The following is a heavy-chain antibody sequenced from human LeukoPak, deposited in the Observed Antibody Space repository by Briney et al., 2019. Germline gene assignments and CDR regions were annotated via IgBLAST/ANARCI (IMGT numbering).Heavy chain of an antibody. D-gene: IGHD5-12*01. J-gene: IGHJ4*02. CDR3: ARGLVASIGRVFEY. CDR2: IYDSGSTT. Sequence: SETLSLTCTVSGRSISSYFWTSIRHPPGKGLEWIGDIYDSGSTTRYNPSLRSRVTISDTSKNQFSLNLSSVTAADTAVYYCARGLVASIGRVFEYWGQGILVTVSS. V-gene: IGHV4-59*01. CDR1: GRSISSYF.